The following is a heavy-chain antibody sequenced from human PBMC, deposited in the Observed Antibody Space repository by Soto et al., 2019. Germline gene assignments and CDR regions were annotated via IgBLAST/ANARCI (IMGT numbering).Heavy chain of an antibody. CDR1: GFTFSGSA. CDR3: TSPGYCSSTSCPGPVYYCYGMDV. D-gene: IGHD2-2*01. CDR2: IRSKANSYAT. J-gene: IGHJ6*02. V-gene: IGHV3-73*01. Sequence: GGSLRLSCAASGFTFSGSAMHWVRQASGKGLEWVGRIRSKANSYATAYAASVKGRFTISRDDSKNTAYLQMNSLKTEDTAVYYCTSPGYCSSTSCPGPVYYCYGMDVWGQGTTVTVSS.